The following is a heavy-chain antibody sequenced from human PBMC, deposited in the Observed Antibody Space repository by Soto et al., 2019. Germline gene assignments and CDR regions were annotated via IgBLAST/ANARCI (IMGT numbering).Heavy chain of an antibody. V-gene: IGHV5-10-1*01. CDR2: IDCSDSNS. D-gene: IGHD2-15*01. CDR1: GYRFTNYW. J-gene: IGHJ4*02. Sequence: GASLKISCQGSGYRFTNYWITWVRQKPGKGLEWMGTIDCSDSNSKNSPSLQGHVTISADRSINTAYLQWSSLKASDTALYYCARLTYRSGWFDFWGQGALVTVSS. CDR3: ARLTYRSGWFDF.